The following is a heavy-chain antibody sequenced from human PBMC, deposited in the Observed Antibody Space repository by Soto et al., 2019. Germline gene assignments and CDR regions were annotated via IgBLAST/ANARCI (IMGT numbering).Heavy chain of an antibody. CDR3: SRSLDY. CDR2: INQDGSEK. J-gene: IGHJ4*02. Sequence: WGSLRLSCAASGFTFSSYWMDWVRQAPGKGLEWVANINQDGSEKHFVDSVKGRFSISRDNAKNSLYLEMSSLTAEDSALYYCSRSLDYWGQGTLVTVSS. V-gene: IGHV3-7*01. CDR1: GFTFSSYW.